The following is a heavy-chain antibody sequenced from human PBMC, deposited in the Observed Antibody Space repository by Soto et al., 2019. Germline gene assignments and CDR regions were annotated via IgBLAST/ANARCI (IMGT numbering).Heavy chain of an antibody. V-gene: IGHV1-18*01. D-gene: IGHD6-19*01. CDR1: GYIFTSYG. CDR3: ARDNGQWLVSA. CDR2: VSTYNGNT. Sequence: QVQLVQSGAEVKKPGASVKVSCKASGYIFTSYGISWVRQAPGQGLEWVGRVSTYNGNTKYAQKLQGRVTMTTDTSASIAYMELRSLRSDDTAVNYCARDNGQWLVSAWCQGTLVTVSS. J-gene: IGHJ5*02.